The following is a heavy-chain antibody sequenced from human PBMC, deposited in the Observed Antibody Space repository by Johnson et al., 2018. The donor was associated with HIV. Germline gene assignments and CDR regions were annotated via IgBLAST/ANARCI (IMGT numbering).Heavy chain of an antibody. CDR3: AKAYSSGWWALDI. V-gene: IGHV3-11*04. D-gene: IGHD6-19*01. CDR1: GFTFHDSY. J-gene: IGHJ3*02. Sequence: QEQLVESGGGLVKPGGSLRLSCAASGFTFHDSYMSWIRQAPGKGLEWISYISGSGGTMYSADSVKGRFTISRNNANNSLYLQMNSLRAEDTAVYYCAKAYSSGWWALDIWGQGTRVTVSS. CDR2: ISGSGGTM.